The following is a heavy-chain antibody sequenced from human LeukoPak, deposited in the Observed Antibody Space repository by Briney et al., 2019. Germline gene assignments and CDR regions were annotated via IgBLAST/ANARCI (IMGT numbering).Heavy chain of an antibody. Sequence: SETLSLNCTVSGDSISTQYWRWIRQPPGKGLEGIGYMSYSGRTNYNPSLKSRVTISVDTSKNQFSLKLSTVTAADTAVYYCARVSPYYYGSGSYYGYAFDIWGQGTMVTVSS. CDR1: GDSISTQY. CDR3: ARVSPYYYGSGSYYGYAFDI. J-gene: IGHJ3*02. D-gene: IGHD3-10*01. CDR2: MSYSGRT. V-gene: IGHV4-59*11.